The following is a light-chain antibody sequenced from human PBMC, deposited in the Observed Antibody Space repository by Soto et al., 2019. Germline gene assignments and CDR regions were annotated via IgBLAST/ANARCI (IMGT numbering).Light chain of an antibody. CDR2: ANI. CDR3: QSYDSSLSGYV. V-gene: IGLV1-40*03. CDR1: GSNIGAGYD. J-gene: IGLJ1*01. Sequence: QSALTQPPSVSGAPGQRVTISCTWSGSNIGAGYDVHWYQQLPGTAPKLLIFANIIRPSGVPDRFSGSKSGASASLAITGLRAEDEADYYCQSYDSSLSGYVFGTGTKVTVL.